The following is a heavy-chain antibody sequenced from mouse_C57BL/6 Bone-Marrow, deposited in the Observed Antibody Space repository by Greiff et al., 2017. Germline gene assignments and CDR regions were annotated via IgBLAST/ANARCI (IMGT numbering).Heavy chain of an antibody. Sequence: QVQLQQPGAELVKPGASVKLSCKASGYTFTSYWMHWVKQRPGQGLEWIGMIHPNSGSTNYNEKFKGKDTMTVDKSSSTAYMQLSNLTSEDSAIYYCASYPYYGSSSLDYWGQGTTLTVSS. J-gene: IGHJ2*01. CDR2: IHPNSGST. V-gene: IGHV1-64*01. CDR1: GYTFTSYW. D-gene: IGHD1-1*01. CDR3: ASYPYYGSSSLDY.